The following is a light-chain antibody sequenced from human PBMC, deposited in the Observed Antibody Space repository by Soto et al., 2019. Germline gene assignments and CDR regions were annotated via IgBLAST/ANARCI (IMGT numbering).Light chain of an antibody. CDR3: HKYNSALLT. Sequence: DIQMTQSPSSLSASVRDRVTITCRASQGIYNYLAWYQQKPGKAPKLLSYAASSLEAGVTSRFSGSGSGTDFTLTISSLQPEDVSSYYCHKYNSALLTVGQGTRLEIK. V-gene: IGKV1-27*01. J-gene: IGKJ5*01. CDR2: AAS. CDR1: QGIYNY.